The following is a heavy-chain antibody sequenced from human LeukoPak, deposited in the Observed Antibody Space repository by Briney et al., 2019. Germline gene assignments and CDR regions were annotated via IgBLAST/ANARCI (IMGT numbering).Heavy chain of an antibody. CDR3: AKQRSEVPVAAANY. V-gene: IGHV3-23*01. CDR1: GFTFSSYA. CDR2: ISGSGAST. J-gene: IGHJ4*02. Sequence: GGSLRLSCVASGFTFSSYAMSWVRQAPGKGLEWVSGISGSGASTYYEDSVKGRFTISRDNSKNTLYLQMNSLRVEDTAVYYCAKQRSEVPVAAANYWGQGSLVTVSS. D-gene: IGHD2-2*01.